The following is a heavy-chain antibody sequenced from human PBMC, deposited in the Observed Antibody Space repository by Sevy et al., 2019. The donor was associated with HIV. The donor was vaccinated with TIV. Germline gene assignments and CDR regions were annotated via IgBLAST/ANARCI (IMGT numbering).Heavy chain of an antibody. Sequence: GGSLRLSCAASGFTFSDYHMNWIRQAPGKGLEWVSYISSLSTYTNYADSVRGRFTISRDNSKNTLYLQMNSLRAEDTAVYYCAKEGGGYNYDSSGLFDYWGQGTLVTVSS. CDR2: ISSLSTYT. CDR3: AKEGGGYNYDSSGLFDY. CDR1: GFTFSDYH. J-gene: IGHJ4*02. V-gene: IGHV3-11*05. D-gene: IGHD3-22*01.